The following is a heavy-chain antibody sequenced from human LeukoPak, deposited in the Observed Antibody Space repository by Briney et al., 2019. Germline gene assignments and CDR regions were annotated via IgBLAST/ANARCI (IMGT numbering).Heavy chain of an antibody. D-gene: IGHD3-10*01. Sequence: PSETLSLTCTVSGGSLRSYYCSWIRQPPGKGLEWIRYIDYSGSTNYNPSLKSRVTISVDTSKNQFSLKLSCVTAADTAVYYCSRRVGGSGSYEDSWGQGTLVTVAS. J-gene: IGHJ4*02. CDR1: GGSLRSYY. V-gene: IGHV4-59*01. CDR3: SRRVGGSGSYEDS. CDR2: IDYSGST.